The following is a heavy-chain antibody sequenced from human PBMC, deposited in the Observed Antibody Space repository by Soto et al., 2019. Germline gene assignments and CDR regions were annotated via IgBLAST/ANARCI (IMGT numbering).Heavy chain of an antibody. CDR1: GFTFSSYW. D-gene: IGHD3-10*01. CDR3: ARDLDTMVRGVIINNGFDY. CDR2: IKQDGSEK. Sequence: PGGSLRLSCAASGFTFSSYWMSWVRQAPGKGLEWVANIKQDGSEKYYVDSVKGRFTISRDNAKNSLYLQMNSLRAEDTAVYYCARDLDTMVRGVIINNGFDYWGQGTLVTVSS. J-gene: IGHJ4*02. V-gene: IGHV3-7*01.